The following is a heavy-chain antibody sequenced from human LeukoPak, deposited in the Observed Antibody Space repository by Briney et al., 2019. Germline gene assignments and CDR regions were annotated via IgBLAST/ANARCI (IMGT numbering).Heavy chain of an antibody. CDR1: GFTFSSYA. D-gene: IGHD4-23*01. CDR3: AKDVYYGGNGGFDY. V-gene: IGHV3-30*07. J-gene: IGHJ4*02. CDR2: ISYDGSNK. Sequence: GGSLRLSCAASGFTFSSYAMHWVRQAPGKGLEWVAVISYDGSNKYYADSVKGRFTISRDNSKNTLYLQMNSLRAEDTAVYYCAKDVYYGGNGGFDYWGQGTLVTVSS.